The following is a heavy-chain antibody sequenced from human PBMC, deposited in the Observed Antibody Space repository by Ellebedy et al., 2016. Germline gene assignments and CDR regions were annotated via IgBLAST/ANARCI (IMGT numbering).Heavy chain of an antibody. V-gene: IGHV3-21*01. CDR2: IDGTSNYI. CDR3: ARDLGLTGREVLDY. D-gene: IGHD3-9*01. CDR1: GFIFSSYA. J-gene: IGHJ4*02. Sequence: GGSLRLXCAASGFIFSSYAMNWVRQAPGKGLEWVSYIDGTSNYIWYADAVKGRFAISRDNTKNSVHLQMNSLRPEDSAVYYCARDLGLTGREVLDYWGQGTLVTVSS.